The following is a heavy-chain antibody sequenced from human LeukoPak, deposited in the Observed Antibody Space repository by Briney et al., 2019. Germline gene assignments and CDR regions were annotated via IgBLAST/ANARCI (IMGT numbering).Heavy chain of an antibody. Sequence: GGSLRLSCAASGFTFSISAMSWVRQAPGKGLEWVSGISDSGGSTFYADSVKGRFTISRDDSKDILYLQMNSLRADDTAVYYCAKVSESNYDILTGYYTPYYFDYWGQGTLVTVSS. CDR2: ISDSGGST. V-gene: IGHV3-23*01. D-gene: IGHD3-9*01. CDR3: AKVSESNYDILTGYYTPYYFDY. CDR1: GFTFSISA. J-gene: IGHJ4*02.